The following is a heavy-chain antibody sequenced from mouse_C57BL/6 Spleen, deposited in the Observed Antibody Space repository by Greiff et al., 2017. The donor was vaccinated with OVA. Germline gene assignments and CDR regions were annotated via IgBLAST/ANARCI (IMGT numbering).Heavy chain of an antibody. V-gene: IGHV1-80*01. CDR2: IYPGDGDT. Sequence: QVHVKQSGAELVKPGASVKISCKASGYAFSSYWMNWVKQRPGKGLEWIGQIYPGDGDTNYNGKFKGKATLTADKSSSTAYMQLSSLTSEDSAVYFCARYYGSSYAMDYWGQGTSVTVPS. CDR3: ARYYGSSYAMDY. D-gene: IGHD1-1*01. J-gene: IGHJ4*01. CDR1: GYAFSSYW.